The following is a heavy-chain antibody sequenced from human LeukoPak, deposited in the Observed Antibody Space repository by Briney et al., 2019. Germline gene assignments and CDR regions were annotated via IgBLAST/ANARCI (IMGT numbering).Heavy chain of an antibody. CDR3: AREITISRKLYYMDV. D-gene: IGHD3-3*01. J-gene: IGHJ6*03. CDR2: INHSGST. CDR1: GGSFSGYY. Sequence: MSSETLSLTCAVYGGSFSGYYWSWIRQPPGKGLEWIGEINHSGSTNYNPSLKSRVTISVDTSKSQFSLKLSSVTAADTAVYYCAREITISRKLYYMDVWGKGTTITVSS. V-gene: IGHV4-34*01.